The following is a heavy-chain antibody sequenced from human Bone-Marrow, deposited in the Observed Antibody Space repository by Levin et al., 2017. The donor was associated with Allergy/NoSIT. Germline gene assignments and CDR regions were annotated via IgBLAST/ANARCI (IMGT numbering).Heavy chain of an antibody. CDR1: GGSINNNTYY. J-gene: IGHJ4*02. Sequence: SETLSLTCSVSGGSINNNTYYWGWLRQPPGKGLEWIGSIYYRGTPYYHSSLKSRVTTSVDATKHQFSLRLSSVTAADTAVYYCARVVTGASGTYFDSWGQGTLVTVSS. V-gene: IGHV4-39*07. CDR2: IYYRGTP. D-gene: IGHD2-21*02. CDR3: ARVVTGASGTYFDS.